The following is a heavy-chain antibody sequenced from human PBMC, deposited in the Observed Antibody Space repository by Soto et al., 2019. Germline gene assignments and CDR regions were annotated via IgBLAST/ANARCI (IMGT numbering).Heavy chain of an antibody. D-gene: IGHD3-3*01. J-gene: IGHJ6*02. V-gene: IGHV3-23*01. CDR2: ISGSGGST. Sequence: GGSLRLSCAASGFTFSSYAMSWVRQAPGKGLKWVSAISGSGGSTYYADSVKGRFTISRDNSKNTLYLQMNSLRAEDTAVYYCAKDIGEDYDFWSGYRTYYYYYGMDVWGQGTTVTVSS. CDR3: AKDIGEDYDFWSGYRTYYYYYGMDV. CDR1: GFTFSSYA.